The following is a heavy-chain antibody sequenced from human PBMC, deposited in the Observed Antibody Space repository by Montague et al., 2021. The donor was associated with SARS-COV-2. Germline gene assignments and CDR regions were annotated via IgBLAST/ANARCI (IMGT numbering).Heavy chain of an antibody. D-gene: IGHD3-10*01. V-gene: IGHV5-10-1*01. J-gene: IGHJ3*02. Sequence: QSVAEVKTPGGSLRISCKGSGYSFTSYWISWVRQMPGKGQEWMGRIDPRDSYTNYSPSFQGHATISADKSISTAYLQWSSLKASDTAMYYCASLPEGRFGELRGVNAFDIWGQGTMVTVSS. CDR2: IDPRDSYT. CDR3: ASLPEGRFGELRGVNAFDI. CDR1: GYSFTSYW.